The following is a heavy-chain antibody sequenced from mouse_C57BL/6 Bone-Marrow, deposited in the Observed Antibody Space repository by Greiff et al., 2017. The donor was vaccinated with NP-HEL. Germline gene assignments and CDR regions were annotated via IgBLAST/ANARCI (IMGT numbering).Heavy chain of an antibody. Sequence: EVKLMESGGGLVQPKGSLKLSCAASGFSFNTYAMNWVRQAPGKGLEWVARIRSKSNNYATYYADSVKDRFTISRDDSESMLYLQMNNLKTEDTSMYYCVSRSFFYGWYFDVWGTGTTVTVSS. J-gene: IGHJ1*03. V-gene: IGHV10-1*01. CDR3: VSRSFFYGWYFDV. CDR2: IRSKSNNYAT. CDR1: GFSFNTYA. D-gene: IGHD1-1*01.